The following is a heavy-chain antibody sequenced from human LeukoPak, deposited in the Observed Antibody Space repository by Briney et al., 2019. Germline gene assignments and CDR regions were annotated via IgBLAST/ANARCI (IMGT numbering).Heavy chain of an antibody. CDR2: IIPIFGTA. Sequence: SVKVSCKASGGTFSSYAINWVRQAPGQGLEWMGGIIPIFGTANYAQKFQGRVTITADESTRTAYMEMSSLRSEDTAVYYCASVIVATPPGTVFDYWGQGTLVTVSS. V-gene: IGHV1-69*13. CDR1: GGTFSSYA. J-gene: IGHJ4*02. CDR3: ASVIVATPPGTVFDY. D-gene: IGHD5-12*01.